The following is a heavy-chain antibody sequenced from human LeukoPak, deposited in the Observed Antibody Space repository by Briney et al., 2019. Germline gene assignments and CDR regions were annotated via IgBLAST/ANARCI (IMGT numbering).Heavy chain of an antibody. V-gene: IGHV3-53*01. Sequence: GGSLRLSCVASGFTVSSNYMDWVRQAPGQGLEWVSLIYTGGGTYYADSVKGRFAISRDNSKNTLYLQMNSLRAEDTAVYYCARRKGSGFSDAFDIWGQGTMVTVSS. D-gene: IGHD3-10*01. J-gene: IGHJ3*02. CDR1: GFTVSSNY. CDR2: IYTGGGT. CDR3: ARRKGSGFSDAFDI.